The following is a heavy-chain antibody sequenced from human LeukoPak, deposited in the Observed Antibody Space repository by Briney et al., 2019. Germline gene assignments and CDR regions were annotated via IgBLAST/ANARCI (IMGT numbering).Heavy chain of an antibody. J-gene: IGHJ4*02. CDR1: GFTFSSYG. Sequence: PGGSLRLSCAASGFTFSSYGMHWVRQAPGKGLEWVAFIRYDGSNKYYADSVKGRFTISRDNSKNTLYLHMNSLRLEDTAVYWCAKTLWGLTLLSSDYWGQGTLVTVSS. CDR3: AKTLWGLTLLSSDY. V-gene: IGHV3-30*02. D-gene: IGHD3-16*01. CDR2: IRYDGSNK.